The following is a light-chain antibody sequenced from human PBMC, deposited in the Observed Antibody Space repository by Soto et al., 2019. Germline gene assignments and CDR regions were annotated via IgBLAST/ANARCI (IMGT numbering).Light chain of an antibody. V-gene: IGKV1-5*01. CDR2: DAS. CDR1: QSIVRW. J-gene: IGKJ1*01. CDR3: QQYDGYSPQT. Sequence: DIQMTQSPSTLSASVEDRVTITCRASQSIVRWLAWYQQKPGKAPNLLIYDASTLEPGVPSRFRGSGSGTEFTLTINGLQPDDFATYYCQQYDGYSPQTFGQGTKVDIK.